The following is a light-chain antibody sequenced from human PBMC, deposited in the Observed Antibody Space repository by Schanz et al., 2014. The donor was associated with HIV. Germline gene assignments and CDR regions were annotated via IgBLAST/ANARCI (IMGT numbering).Light chain of an antibody. CDR1: QSVSNN. CDR2: DAY. Sequence: EIVMTQSPAILSVSPGERATLSCRASQSVSNNFAWYQQKPGQAPRLLIHDAYKRATGIPARFSGSGSGTDFTLTISRLEPEDFAAYYCQQYGSSPLFTFGPGTKVDIK. V-gene: IGKV3-20*01. J-gene: IGKJ3*01. CDR3: QQYGSSPLFT.